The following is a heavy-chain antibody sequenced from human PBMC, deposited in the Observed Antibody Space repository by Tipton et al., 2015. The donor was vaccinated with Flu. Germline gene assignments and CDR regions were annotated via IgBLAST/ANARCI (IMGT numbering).Heavy chain of an antibody. V-gene: IGHV3-7*01. D-gene: IGHD3-10*01. J-gene: IGHJ3*02. Sequence: SLRPSCAASGFTFGTYWMTWVRQAPGKGLEWVANIKEDGSEEYYVDSVKGRFTISRDSPENSVYLQMNSLRAEDTAVYYCARITRLGNTGYTFDTWGQGTMVTVSS. CDR3: ARITRLGNTGYTFDT. CDR2: IKEDGSEE. CDR1: GFTFGTYW.